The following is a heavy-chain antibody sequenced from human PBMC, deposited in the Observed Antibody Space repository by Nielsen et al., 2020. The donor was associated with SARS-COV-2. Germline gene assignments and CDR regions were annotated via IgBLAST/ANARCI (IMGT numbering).Heavy chain of an antibody. CDR3: ATSAPHWGSSLFYYFDY. J-gene: IGHJ4*02. D-gene: IGHD3-16*01. V-gene: IGHV4-4*02. CDR2: INHSGST. Sequence: WILQPPGKGLEWIGEINHSGSTNYNPSLKSRVTISVDKSKNQFSLKLSSVTAADTAVYYCATSAPHWGSSLFYYFDYWGQGTLVTVSS.